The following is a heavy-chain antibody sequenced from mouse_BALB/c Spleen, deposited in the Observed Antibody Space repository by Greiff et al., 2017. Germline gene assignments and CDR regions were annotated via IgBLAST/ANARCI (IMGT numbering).Heavy chain of an antibody. CDR1: GFTFSSYA. V-gene: IGHV5-6-5*01. CDR2: ISSGGST. Sequence: EVQVVESGGGLVKPGGSLKLSCAASGFTFSSYAMSWVRQTPEKRLEWVASISSGGSTYYPDSVKGRFTISRDNARNILSLQMSSLRSEDTAMYYCAREENYGNYPAWFAYWGQGTLVTVSA. CDR3: AREENYGNYPAWFAY. J-gene: IGHJ3*01. D-gene: IGHD2-1*01.